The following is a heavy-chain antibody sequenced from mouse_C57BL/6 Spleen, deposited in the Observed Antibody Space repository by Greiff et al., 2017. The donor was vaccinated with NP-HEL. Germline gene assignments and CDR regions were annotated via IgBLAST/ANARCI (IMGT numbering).Heavy chain of an antibody. D-gene: IGHD1-1*01. CDR3: ARGPFITTVVTYFDY. Sequence: QVQLQQPGAELVRPGTSVKLSCKASGYTFTNYWMHWVKQRPGQGLEWIGVIDPSDSYTNYNQKFKGKATLTVDTSSSTAYMQLSSLTSEDSAVYYCARGPFITTVVTYFDYWGQGTTLTVSS. CDR2: IDPSDSYT. CDR1: GYTFTNYW. J-gene: IGHJ2*01. V-gene: IGHV1-59*01.